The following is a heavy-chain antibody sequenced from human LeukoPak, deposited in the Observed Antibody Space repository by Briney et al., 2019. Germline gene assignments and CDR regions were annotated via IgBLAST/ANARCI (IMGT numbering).Heavy chain of an antibody. V-gene: IGHV4-59*08. CDR2: IYYSGST. CDR3: ARGSEWFGEDAFDI. Sequence: PSETLSLTCTVSGGSISSYYWSWIRQPPGKGLEWIGYIYYSGSTNYNPSLKSRVTISVDTSKNQFSLKLSSVTAADTAVYYCARGSEWFGEDAFDIWGQGTMVTVSS. D-gene: IGHD3-10*01. CDR1: GGSISSYY. J-gene: IGHJ3*02.